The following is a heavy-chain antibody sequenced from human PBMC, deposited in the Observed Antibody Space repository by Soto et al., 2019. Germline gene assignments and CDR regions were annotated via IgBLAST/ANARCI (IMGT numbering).Heavy chain of an antibody. CDR1: GDSVSSNSAA. CDR3: ASIAAAGTRDAFDI. D-gene: IGHD6-13*01. Sequence: SQTLSLTCAISGDSVSSNSAAWNWIRQSPSRGLEWLGRTYYRSKWYNDYAVSVKSRITINPDTSKNQFSLQLSSVTPEDTAVYYCASIAAAGTRDAFDIWGQGTMVTVSS. CDR2: TYYRSKWYN. V-gene: IGHV6-1*01. J-gene: IGHJ3*02.